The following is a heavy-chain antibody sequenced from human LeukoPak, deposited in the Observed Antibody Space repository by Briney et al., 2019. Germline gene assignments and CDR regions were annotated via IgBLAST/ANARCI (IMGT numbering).Heavy chain of an antibody. CDR1: GFTYSSYC. D-gene: IGHD3-3*01. J-gene: IGHJ3*02. CDR2: INSDGSST. Sequence: GGSLRLSCAASGFTYSSYCMRWVRQAPGKGLVWVGHINSDGSSTTYAVSVRGRFTISRDNAKNTLYLQMNSLRAEDTAVYYCARGLTIFGAVNDAFDIWGQGTMVTVSS. V-gene: IGHV3-74*01. CDR3: ARGLTIFGAVNDAFDI.